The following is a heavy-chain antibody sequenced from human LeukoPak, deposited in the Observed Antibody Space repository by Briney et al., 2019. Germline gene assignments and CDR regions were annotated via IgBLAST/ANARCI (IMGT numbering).Heavy chain of an antibody. CDR3: ARGVRVADY. V-gene: IGHV4-34*01. CDR1: GGSFSSYY. D-gene: IGHD2-15*01. CDR2: INHTGST. J-gene: IGHJ4*02. Sequence: SETLSLTCAVYGGSFSSYYWSWIRQSPGRGLEWIGEINHTGSTCYNPSLKSRVSISEDTSKNQFSLKLSSVTAVDAAVYYCARGVRVADYWGQGTLVTVSS.